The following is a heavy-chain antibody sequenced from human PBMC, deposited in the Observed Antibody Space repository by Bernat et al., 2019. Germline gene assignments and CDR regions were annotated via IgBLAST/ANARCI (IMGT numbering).Heavy chain of an antibody. Sequence: QVQLVESGGGVVQSGRSLRLSCAASGFTFSSYGMHWVRQAPGKGLEWVAVIWYDGSNKYYADSVKGRFTISRDNSKNTLYLQMNSLRAEDTAVYYCARALYSSSSFFDYWGQGTLVTVSS. CDR3: ARALYSSSSFFDY. J-gene: IGHJ4*02. CDR2: IWYDGSNK. V-gene: IGHV3-33*01. D-gene: IGHD6-6*01. CDR1: GFTFSSYG.